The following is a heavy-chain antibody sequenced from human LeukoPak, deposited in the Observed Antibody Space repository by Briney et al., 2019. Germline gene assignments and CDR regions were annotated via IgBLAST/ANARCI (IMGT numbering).Heavy chain of an antibody. CDR1: GYTFTHYF. CDR2: INPNTGDT. CDR3: ARVGNEYSSSSGYYYYYYMDV. Sequence: GASVKVSCKASGYTFTHYFMYWVRQAPGQGLEWMGRINPNTGDTNYAQKFQGRVTMTRDMSTSTVYMELSSLRSEDTAVYYCARVGNEYSSSSGYYYYYYMDVWGKGTTVTISS. J-gene: IGHJ6*03. V-gene: IGHV1-2*06. D-gene: IGHD6-6*01.